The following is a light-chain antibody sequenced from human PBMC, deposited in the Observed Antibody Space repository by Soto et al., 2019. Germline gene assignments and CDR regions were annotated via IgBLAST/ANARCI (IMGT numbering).Light chain of an antibody. CDR1: QAIRND. CDR2: AAS. CDR3: QQYYSYPRT. V-gene: IGKV1-17*01. J-gene: IGKJ1*01. Sequence: DIRMTQSPASLSASVGDRVTITCRASQAIRNDLAWYQQKPGKAPKLLIYAASTLQSGVPSRFSGSGSGTDFTLTISCLQSEDFATYYCQQYYSYPRTFGQGTKVDIK.